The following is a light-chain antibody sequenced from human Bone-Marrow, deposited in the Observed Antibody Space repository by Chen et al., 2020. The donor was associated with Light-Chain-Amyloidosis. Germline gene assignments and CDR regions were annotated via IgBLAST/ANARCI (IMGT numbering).Light chain of an antibody. J-gene: IGKJ4*01. CDR1: QTISSNY. Sequence: EIFLTPSPGTLSLSPGEGANLSCSASQTISSNYLTWYQQKFGQDPRLLIYGSSSRATGIPDRFTGSGSGTDFTLTINRLEPEDFAMYYCQQYGTSPLTFGGGTKVEIK. V-gene: IGKV3-20*01. CDR3: QQYGTSPLT. CDR2: GSS.